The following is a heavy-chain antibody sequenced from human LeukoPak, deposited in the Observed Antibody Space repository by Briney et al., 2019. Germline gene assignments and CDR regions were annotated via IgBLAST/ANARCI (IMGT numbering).Heavy chain of an antibody. Sequence: SGPPLVKPTQTLTLTWTFSGFSISTYGVGVAWIRQPPGQALEWLAVIYGNDDRRYSPSLKSRLTITKDASKNQVVLTMANLDPVDTATYYCAHRYFYGSESYLNWFGPWGQGTLVIVSS. J-gene: IGHJ5*02. V-gene: IGHV2-5*01. CDR1: GFSISTYGVG. D-gene: IGHD3-10*01. CDR3: AHRYFYGSESYLNWFGP. CDR2: IYGNDDR.